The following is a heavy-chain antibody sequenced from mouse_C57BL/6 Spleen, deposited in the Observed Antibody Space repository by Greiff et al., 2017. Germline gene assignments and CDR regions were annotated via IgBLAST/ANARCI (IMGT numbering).Heavy chain of an antibody. J-gene: IGHJ2*01. CDR1: GYAFTNYL. CDR3: ARGLRTAGGYFDY. Sequence: QVQLQQSGAELVRPGTSVKVSCKASGYAFTNYLIEWVKQRPGQGLEWIGVINPGSGGTNYNEKFKGKATLTADKSSSTAYLQLSSLTSEDSAVYFWARGLRTAGGYFDYWGQGTTLTVSS. CDR2: INPGSGGT. V-gene: IGHV1-54*01.